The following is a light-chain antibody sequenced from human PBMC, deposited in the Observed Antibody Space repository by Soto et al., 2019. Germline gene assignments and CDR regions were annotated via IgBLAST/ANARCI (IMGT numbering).Light chain of an antibody. J-gene: IGLJ1*01. CDR2: DVS. CDR3: CSYAGSYTLYV. CDR1: SSDVGGYNY. V-gene: IGLV2-11*01. Sequence: QSVLTQPRSVSRSPGQSVTISCTGTSSDVGGYNYVSWYQQHPGKAPKLMIYDVSKRPSGVPDRFSGSKSGNTASLTISGLQAEDEADYYCCSYAGSYTLYVFGTGTQLTVL.